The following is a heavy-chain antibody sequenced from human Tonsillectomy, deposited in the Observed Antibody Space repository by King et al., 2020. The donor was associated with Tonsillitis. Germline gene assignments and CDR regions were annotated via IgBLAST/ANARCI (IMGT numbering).Heavy chain of an antibody. J-gene: IGHJ4*02. V-gene: IGHV1-2*02. CDR2: INPNTVTT. Sequence: QLVQSGAEVKKPGASVKVSCKASGYTFTVYYIHWVRQAPGQRLEWVGWINPNTVTTNYAQKFQGRVTMTRDTSISTAYMELNNLRSDDTAVYYCATTPYIPYFFDYWGQGALVTVSS. D-gene: IGHD1-1*01. CDR3: ATTPYIPYFFDY. CDR1: GYTFTVYY.